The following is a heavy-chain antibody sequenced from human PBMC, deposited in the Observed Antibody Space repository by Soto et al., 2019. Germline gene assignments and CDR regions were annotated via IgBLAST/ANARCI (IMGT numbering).Heavy chain of an antibody. D-gene: IGHD3-10*01. Sequence: GGSLRLSCAASGFTFSSYAMSWVRQAPGKGLEWVSAISGSGGSTYYADSVKGRFTISRDNSKNTLYLQMNSLRAEDTAVYYCAKDYFSFGEFWDAFDIWGQGTTVTVSS. CDR2: ISGSGGST. CDR1: GFTFSSYA. V-gene: IGHV3-23*01. CDR3: AKDYFSFGEFWDAFDI. J-gene: IGHJ3*02.